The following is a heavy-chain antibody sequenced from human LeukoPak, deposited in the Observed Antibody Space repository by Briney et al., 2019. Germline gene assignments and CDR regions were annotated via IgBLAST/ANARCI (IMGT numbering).Heavy chain of an antibody. J-gene: IGHJ4*02. CDR3: GRQGYNASHYFLDY. Sequence: SETLSLTCTVSSGSIRSYYWGWVRQPPGKGLERIGRIYTTGTTQYNPSLKSRVTMSVDTSANQFSLNLRSVTAADTAVYYCGRQGYNASHYFLDYWSQGTLVAVS. CDR1: SGSIRSYY. V-gene: IGHV4-4*07. CDR2: IYTTGTT. D-gene: IGHD5-24*01.